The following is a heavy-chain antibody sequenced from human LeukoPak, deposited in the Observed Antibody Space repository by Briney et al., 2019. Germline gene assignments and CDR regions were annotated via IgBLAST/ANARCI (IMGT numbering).Heavy chain of an antibody. CDR3: KKAGQVVVAATPVNDAFDI. D-gene: IGHD2-15*01. CDR1: GFTVSSNE. Sequence: QPGGSLRLSCAASGFTVSSNEMSWVRQAPGEGLEWVSSISGGSTYYADSRKGRFTISRDNSKNTLHLQMNSLRAEDTAVYYCKKAGQVVVAATPVNDAFDIWGQGTMVTVSS. V-gene: IGHV3-38-3*01. CDR2: ISGGST. J-gene: IGHJ3*02.